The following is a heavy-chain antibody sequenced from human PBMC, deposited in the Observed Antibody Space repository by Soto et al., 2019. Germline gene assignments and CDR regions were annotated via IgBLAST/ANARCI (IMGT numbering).Heavy chain of an antibody. D-gene: IGHD5-12*01. J-gene: IGHJ6*02. Sequence: GGSLRLSCAASGFPFSSYAMGWVRQSPGKGLEWVSCISGSGATSYYADSVKGRFTISRENSKNALYLQMNSLRAEETDVYFCAKGGGGYPYGIDVWGQGTSVTVSS. CDR3: AKGGGGYPYGIDV. CDR2: ISGSGATS. V-gene: IGHV3-23*01. CDR1: GFPFSSYA.